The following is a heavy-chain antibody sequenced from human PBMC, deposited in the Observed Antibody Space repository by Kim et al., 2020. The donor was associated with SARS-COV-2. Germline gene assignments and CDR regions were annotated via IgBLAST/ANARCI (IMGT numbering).Heavy chain of an antibody. CDR2: INPSGGST. CDR3: ATLQAGSSGWYPRTIDY. V-gene: IGHV1-46*01. CDR1: GYTFTSYY. Sequence: ASVKVSCKASGYTFTSYYMHWVRQAPGQGLEWMGIINPSGGSTSYAQKFQGRVTMTRDTSTSTVYMELSSLRSEDTAVYYCATLQAGSSGWYPRTIDYWGQGTLVTVSS. D-gene: IGHD6-19*01. J-gene: IGHJ4*02.